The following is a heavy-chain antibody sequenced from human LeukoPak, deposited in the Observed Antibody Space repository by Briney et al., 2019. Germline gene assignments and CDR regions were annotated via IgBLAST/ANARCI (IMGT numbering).Heavy chain of an antibody. CDR2: IYSGGTT. V-gene: IGHV3-66*01. CDR1: RLIVSSNY. Sequence: GGSLRLSCAACRLIVSSNYVSWVRQAPGKGLEWVSVIYSGGTTYYADSVKGRFTISRDNTKKSLYVEMNSLRGEDTAVYYCARGHYGDYAWGQGTLVTVSS. D-gene: IGHD4-17*01. J-gene: IGHJ5*02. CDR3: ARGHYGDYA.